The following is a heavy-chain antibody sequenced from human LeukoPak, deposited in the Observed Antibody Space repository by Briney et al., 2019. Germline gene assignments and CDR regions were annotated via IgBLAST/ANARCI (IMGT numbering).Heavy chain of an antibody. J-gene: IGHJ6*04. CDR1: GFTFSSYS. Sequence: PGGSLRLSCAASGFTFSSYSINWVRQAPGKGLEWVSSISSSSSYIYYADSVKGRFTISRDNAKNSLYLQMNSLRAEDTAVYYCVAAGTGGYGMDVWGKGTTVTVSS. CDR3: VAAGTGGYGMDV. D-gene: IGHD6-13*01. V-gene: IGHV3-21*01. CDR2: ISSSSSYI.